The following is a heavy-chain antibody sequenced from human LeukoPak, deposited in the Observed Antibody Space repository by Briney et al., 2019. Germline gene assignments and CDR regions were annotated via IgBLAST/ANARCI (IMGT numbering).Heavy chain of an antibody. Sequence: PGGSLRLSCTSSGFTFGDYAMSWFRQAPGKGLEWVGFIRSKAYGGTTEYAASVKGRFTISRDDSKSIAYLQMNSLKTEDTAVYYCTREGTYGYYYFDDYWGQGTLVTVSS. CDR3: TREGTYGYYYFDDY. D-gene: IGHD3-22*01. CDR1: GFTFGDYA. CDR2: IRSKAYGGTT. V-gene: IGHV3-49*03. J-gene: IGHJ4*02.